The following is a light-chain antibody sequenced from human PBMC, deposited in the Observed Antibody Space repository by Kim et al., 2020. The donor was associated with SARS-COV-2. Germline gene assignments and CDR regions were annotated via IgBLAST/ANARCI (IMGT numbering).Light chain of an antibody. V-gene: IGLV2-14*03. CDR1: SSAVGGYNY. Sequence: QLITISCTGTSSAVGGYNYVSWYQQHPGKAPKLMIYDVSNRPSGVSNRFSGSKSGNTASLTISGLQAEDEADYYCSSYTSSSTLEVFGTGTKVTVL. CDR3: SSYTSSSTLEV. J-gene: IGLJ1*01. CDR2: DVS.